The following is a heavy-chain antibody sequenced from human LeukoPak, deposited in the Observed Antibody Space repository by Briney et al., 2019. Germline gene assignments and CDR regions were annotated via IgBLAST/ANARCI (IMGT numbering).Heavy chain of an antibody. CDR1: GYTFTGYY. D-gene: IGHD6-13*01. J-gene: IGHJ5*02. CDR2: INPNSSST. CDR3: ARVGSSSWYNLFDP. V-gene: IGHV1-2*04. Sequence: ASVKVSCKASGYTFTGYYMHWVRQAPGQGLEWMGWINPNSSSTNYAQKYQGWVTMTRDPSISTAYMELSRLRSEDTAVYSRARVGSSSWYNLFDPWGQGTLVTVSS.